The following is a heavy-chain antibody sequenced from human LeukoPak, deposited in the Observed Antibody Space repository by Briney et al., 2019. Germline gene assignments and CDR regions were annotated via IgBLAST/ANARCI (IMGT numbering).Heavy chain of an antibody. D-gene: IGHD2-15*01. CDR1: GGSISSYS. J-gene: IGHJ4*02. CDR2: IYYRENT. CDR3: ARTYCSGGSCHFDY. Sequence: PSETLSLSCTASGGSISSYSWSWIRQPPGKGLEWIGYIYYRENTDSNPSLKSRVTISEDTSKNQFSLKLSSVTAADTAVYYCARTYCSGGSCHFDYWGQGTVVTVSS. V-gene: IGHV4-59*08.